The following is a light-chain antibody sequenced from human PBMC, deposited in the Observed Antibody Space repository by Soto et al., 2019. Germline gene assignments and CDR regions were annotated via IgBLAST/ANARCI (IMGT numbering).Light chain of an antibody. CDR1: PSVPNY. J-gene: IGKJ5*01. V-gene: IGKV3-11*01. CDR3: QQSNVWPPVT. Sequence: EIVFTHSPATLSSSQVGRATLSFIASPSVPNYLAWYQQKSGQAHRLLIYGAFNRATGIPGRFSGSGAGADFTLTISSLEPEDFVVYYCQQSNVWPPVTFGKGTQLEI. CDR2: GAF.